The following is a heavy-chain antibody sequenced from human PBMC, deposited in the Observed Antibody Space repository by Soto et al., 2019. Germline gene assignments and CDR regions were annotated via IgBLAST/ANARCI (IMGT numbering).Heavy chain of an antibody. CDR1: GFTFSSYS. CDR2: ISSSSNTI. CDR3: AMGNSGYDLDAFDL. V-gene: IGHV3-48*01. Sequence: EVQLLESGGGLVQPGGSLRLSCAASGFTFSSYSMNWFRQAPGKVLEWVSYISSSSNTIYYADSVKGRFTISRDNAKNSLYLQMNGLRAEDTAVYYCAMGNSGYDLDAFDLWGQGTMVTVS. J-gene: IGHJ3*01. D-gene: IGHD5-12*01.